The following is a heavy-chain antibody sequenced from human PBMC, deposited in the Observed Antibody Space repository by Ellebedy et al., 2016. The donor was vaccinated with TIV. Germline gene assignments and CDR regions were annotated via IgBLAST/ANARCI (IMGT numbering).Heavy chain of an antibody. J-gene: IGHJ3*02. D-gene: IGHD3-22*01. CDR3: ARRYYDSSGYYPNDAFDI. V-gene: IGHV4-59*08. CDR1: GGSIGSYY. CDR2: ISYSGST. Sequence: MPGGSLRLSCTVSGGSIGSYYWSWIRQPPGKGLEWIGYISYSGSTYYNPSLKSRVTISVDTSKNQFSLKLSSVTAADTAVYYCARRYYDSSGYYPNDAFDIWGQGTMVTVSS.